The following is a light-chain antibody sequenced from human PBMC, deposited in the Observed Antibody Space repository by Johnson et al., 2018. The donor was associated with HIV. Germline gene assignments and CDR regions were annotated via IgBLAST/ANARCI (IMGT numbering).Light chain of an antibody. J-gene: IGLJ1*01. CDR1: TSNIGNND. Sequence: QSALTQPPSVSAAPGQKVTFSCSGSTSNIGNNDVSWYRHLPGTAPKLLIYDNYKRPSGIPDRFSGSKSGTSATLDITGLQTGDEADYYCGTWDSSLSVYVFATGTKVTVL. CDR3: GTWDSSLSVYV. CDR2: DNY. V-gene: IGLV1-51*01.